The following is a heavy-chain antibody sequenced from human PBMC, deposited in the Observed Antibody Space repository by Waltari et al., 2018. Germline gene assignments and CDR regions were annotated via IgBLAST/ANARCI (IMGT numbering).Heavy chain of an antibody. V-gene: IGHV3-74*01. CDR1: GFTFSRYW. Sequence: EEQLVESGGGLAQPGESLRLSCAASGFTFSRYWMDWVRQAPGKGLVWVSRISSDGSSTTYADSVKGRFTISRDNAKNTLYVQMNRLRAEDTAVYYCARGVVGYFDYWGQGTLVTVSS. J-gene: IGHJ4*02. D-gene: IGHD2-2*01. CDR3: ARGVVGYFDY. CDR2: ISSDGSST.